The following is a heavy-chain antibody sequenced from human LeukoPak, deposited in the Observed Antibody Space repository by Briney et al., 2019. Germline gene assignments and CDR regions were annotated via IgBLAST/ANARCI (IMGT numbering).Heavy chain of an antibody. V-gene: IGHV4-59*01. Sequence: PSETLSLTCIVSGGXISSYYWSWIRQPPGKGQEWIGYISYSGSTNFNPSLKSRVTISVDTSKNQFSLKLSSVTAADTAVYYCAREGTAGTNLNWFDPWGQGTLVTVSS. J-gene: IGHJ5*02. CDR2: ISYSGST. CDR3: AREGTAGTNLNWFDP. D-gene: IGHD1-1*01. CDR1: GGXISSYY.